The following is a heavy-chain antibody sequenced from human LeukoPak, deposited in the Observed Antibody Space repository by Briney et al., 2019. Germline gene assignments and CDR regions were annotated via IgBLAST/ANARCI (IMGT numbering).Heavy chain of an antibody. D-gene: IGHD5-12*01. V-gene: IGHV4-4*07. CDR1: GGSISSYY. CDR3: ARLRGYSGYDYWGWGDFDY. J-gene: IGHJ4*02. Sequence: SETLSLTCTVSGGSISSYYWSWIRQPAGKGLEWIGRIYTSGSTNYNPSLKSRVTMSVDTSKNQFSLKLSSVTAADTAVYYCARLRGYSGYDYWGWGDFDYWGQGTLVTVSS. CDR2: IYTSGST.